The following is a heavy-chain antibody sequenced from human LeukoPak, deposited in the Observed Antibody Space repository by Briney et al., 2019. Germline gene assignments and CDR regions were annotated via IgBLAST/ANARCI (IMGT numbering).Heavy chain of an antibody. V-gene: IGHV1-69*01. CDR1: GGTFSSYA. CDR3: ASDLHSFGRFDP. D-gene: IGHD3-3*01. CDR2: IIPIFGTA. Sequence: SVRVSCKASGGTFSSYAISWVRQAPGQGLEWMGGIIPIFGTANYAQKFQGRVTITADESTSTAYMELSSLRSEDTAVYYCASDLHSFGRFDPWGQGTLVTVSS. J-gene: IGHJ5*02.